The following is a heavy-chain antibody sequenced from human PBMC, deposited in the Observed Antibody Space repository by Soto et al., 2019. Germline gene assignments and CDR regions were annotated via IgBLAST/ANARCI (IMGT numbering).Heavy chain of an antibody. Sequence: PSETLSLTCTVSGGSISSGGYYWSWIRQLPGKGLEWIGYIYYSGSTYYNPSLKSRVSMSADTSENQFSLKLSSVTAAGTAVYYCARGRVTFDYWGQGTLVTVSS. CDR3: ARGRVTFDY. J-gene: IGHJ4*02. CDR2: IYYSGST. CDR1: GGSISSGGYY. V-gene: IGHV4-31*03. D-gene: IGHD5-18*01.